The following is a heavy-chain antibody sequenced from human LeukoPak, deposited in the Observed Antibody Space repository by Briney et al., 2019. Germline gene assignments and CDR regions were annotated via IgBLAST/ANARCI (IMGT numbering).Heavy chain of an antibody. CDR1: GFTFNSYG. CDR3: AKSSYYDSSGYYREYYFDH. V-gene: IGHV3-23*01. Sequence: GGSLRLSCAASGFTFNSYGMSWVRQAPGKGLEWVSAISGGGGSTHYADSVKGRFTISRDNSKNTLYLQMNSLRAEDTAVYYCAKSSYYDSSGYYREYYFDHWGQGILVSVSS. CDR2: ISGGGGST. D-gene: IGHD3-22*01. J-gene: IGHJ4*02.